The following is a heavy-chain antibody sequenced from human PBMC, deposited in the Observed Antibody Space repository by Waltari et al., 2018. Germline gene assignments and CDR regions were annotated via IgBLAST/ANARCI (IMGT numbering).Heavy chain of an antibody. CDR1: GCPCSNYE. CDR2: ISNSGSTT. Sequence: EVQVVEYGGCVVRPGGSQRRSCAASGCPCSNYESNRVRQAPGKGLEWVSCISNSGSTTYYADSVKGRFTISRDNGKNSMYLEMDSLRAEDTAVYYCARPSTEYYYYYYYMDVWGKGTTVTVS. J-gene: IGHJ6*03. V-gene: IGHV3-48*03. CDR3: ARPSTEYYYYYYYMDV.